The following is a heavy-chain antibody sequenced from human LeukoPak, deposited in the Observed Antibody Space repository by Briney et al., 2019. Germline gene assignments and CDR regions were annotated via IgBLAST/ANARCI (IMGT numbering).Heavy chain of an antibody. V-gene: IGHV4-59*12. CDR2: IYYSGST. D-gene: IGHD3-16*01. CDR3: ARDRFGGGDY. Sequence: SETLSLTCTVSGGSISSYYWSWIRQPPGKGLEWIGYIYYSGSTNYNPSLKSRVTISVDTSKNQFSLKLSSVTAADTAVYYCARDRFGGGDYWGQGTLVTVSS. J-gene: IGHJ4*02. CDR1: GGSISSYY.